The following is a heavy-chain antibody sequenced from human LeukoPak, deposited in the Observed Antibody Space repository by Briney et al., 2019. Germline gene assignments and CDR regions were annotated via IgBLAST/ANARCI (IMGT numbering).Heavy chain of an antibody. CDR1: GFNFRSYG. CDR3: ARERVMGFLEWLLFY. J-gene: IGHJ4*02. V-gene: IGHV3-33*01. Sequence: GGSLRLSCEASGFNFRSYGMYWVRQAPGKGLEWVAAIWYDGSDKYYADSVKGRFTISRDNSNNTLYLQMNSVRAEDTAVYYCARERVMGFLEWLLFYWGQGTLVTVSS. CDR2: IWYDGSDK. D-gene: IGHD3-3*01.